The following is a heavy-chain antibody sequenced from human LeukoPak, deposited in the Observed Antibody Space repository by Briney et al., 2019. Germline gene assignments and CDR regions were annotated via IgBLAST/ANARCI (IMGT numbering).Heavy chain of an antibody. D-gene: IGHD3-10*01. CDR3: ATPGSVFDI. CDR1: GGSISSGSYY. V-gene: IGHV4-61*02. Sequence: PSETLSLTCTVFGGSISSGSYYWSWIRQPAGKGLEWIGRIYTSGSTNYNPSLKSRVTISVDTSKNQLSLKLSSVTAADTAVYYCATPGSVFDIWGQGTMVTVSS. J-gene: IGHJ3*02. CDR2: IYTSGST.